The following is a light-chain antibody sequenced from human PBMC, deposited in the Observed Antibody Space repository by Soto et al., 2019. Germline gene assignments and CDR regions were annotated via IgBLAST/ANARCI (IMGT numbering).Light chain of an antibody. CDR2: GAS. V-gene: IGKV3-20*01. J-gene: IGKJ1*01. CDR3: QQYVSSSWT. CDR1: QSVSSY. Sequence: EIVLTQSPGTLSLSPGERATLSCRASQSVSSYLAWYQQKPGQAPRLLIYGASSRATGIPDRFSGSGSGTDFTLTISRLEPEDFAVYYCQQYVSSSWTFGQGTKVEIK.